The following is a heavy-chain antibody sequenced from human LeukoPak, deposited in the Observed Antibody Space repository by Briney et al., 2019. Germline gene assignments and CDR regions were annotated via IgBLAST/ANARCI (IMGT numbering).Heavy chain of an antibody. CDR3: ASGTYYDSYYFDY. V-gene: IGHV4-59*01. Sequence: SETLSLTCTVSGGSISSYYWSWIRQPPGKGLEWIGYIYYSGSTNYNPSLKSRVTISVDTSKNQFSLKLSSVTAADTAVYYCASGTYYDSYYFDYWGQGTLVTVSS. CDR2: IYYSGST. CDR1: GGSISSYY. D-gene: IGHD3-3*01. J-gene: IGHJ4*02.